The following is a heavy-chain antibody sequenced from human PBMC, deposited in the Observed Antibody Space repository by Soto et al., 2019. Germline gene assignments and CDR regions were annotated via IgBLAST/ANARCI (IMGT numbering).Heavy chain of an antibody. CDR1: GGSIRSYY. D-gene: IGHD4-17*01. V-gene: IGHV4-59*12. CDR3: AREYGDYRYYFDY. Sequence: PSETLSLTCAVSGGSIRSYYWSWIRQPPGKGLEWIGYIYYSGSTYYNPSLKSRVTISVDTSKKQFSLKLSSVTAADTAVYYCAREYGDYRYYFDYWGQGTLVTVSS. J-gene: IGHJ4*02. CDR2: IYYSGST.